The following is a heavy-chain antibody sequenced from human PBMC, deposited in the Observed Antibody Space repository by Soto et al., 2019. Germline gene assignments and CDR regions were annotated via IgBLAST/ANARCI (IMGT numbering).Heavy chain of an antibody. CDR1: GFTFSSYA. D-gene: IGHD1-1*01. CDR2: ISYDGSNK. CDR3: AREPEVVQTNYYYGMDV. Sequence: GGSLRLSCAASGFTFSSYAMHWVHQAPGKGLEWVAVISYDGSNKYYADSVKGRFTISRDNSKNTLYLQMNSLRAEDTAVYYCAREPEVVQTNYYYGMDVWGQGTTVTVSS. V-gene: IGHV3-30-3*01. J-gene: IGHJ6*02.